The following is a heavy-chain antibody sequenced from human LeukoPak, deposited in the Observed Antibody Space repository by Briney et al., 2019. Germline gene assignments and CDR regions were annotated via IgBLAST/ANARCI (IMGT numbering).Heavy chain of an antibody. CDR2: TYYSGST. V-gene: IGHV4-30-4*01. D-gene: IGHD1-26*01. CDR1: GGSISSGDYY. CDR3: AREVPWVWNFDL. Sequence: SETLSLTCTVSGGSISSGDYYWSWIRQPPGTGLEWIGYTYYSGSTYYNPSLKSRVTISVDTSKNQFSLKLNSVTAADTAVYYCAREVPWVWNFDLWGRGTLVTVSS. J-gene: IGHJ2*01.